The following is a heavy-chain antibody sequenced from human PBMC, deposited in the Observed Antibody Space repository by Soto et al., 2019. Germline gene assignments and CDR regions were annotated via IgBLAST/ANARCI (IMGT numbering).Heavy chain of an antibody. CDR3: AKVVHKGYGMDV. V-gene: IGHV3-30*04. CDR1: GFTFSSYA. Sequence: QVQLVESGGGVVQPGRSLRLSCAASGFTFSSYAMHWVRQAPGKGLEWVAVISYDGSNKYYADSVKGRFTISRDNSKNTLYLQMNSLRAEDTAVYYCAKVVHKGYGMDVWGQGTTVTVSS. J-gene: IGHJ6*02. CDR2: ISYDGSNK. D-gene: IGHD3-10*01.